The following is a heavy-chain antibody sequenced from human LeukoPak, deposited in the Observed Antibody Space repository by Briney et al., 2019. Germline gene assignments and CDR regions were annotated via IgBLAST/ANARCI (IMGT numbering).Heavy chain of an antibody. CDR3: ARGRGGIQHPILYDFWSGRRRGYYFDY. D-gene: IGHD3-3*01. CDR1: GGSFSGYY. Sequence: SETLSLTCAVYGGSFSGYYWSWIRQPPGKGLEWIGEINHSGSTNYNPSLKSRVTISVDTSKNQFSLKLSSVTAADTAVYYCARGRGGIQHPILYDFWSGRRRGYYFDYWGQGTLVTVSS. J-gene: IGHJ4*02. V-gene: IGHV4-34*01. CDR2: INHSGST.